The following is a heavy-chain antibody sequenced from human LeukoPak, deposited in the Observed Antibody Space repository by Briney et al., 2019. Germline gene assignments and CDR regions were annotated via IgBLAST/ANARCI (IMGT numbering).Heavy chain of an antibody. CDR3: ARVKRLLPNDAFDM. V-gene: IGHV3-66*01. D-gene: IGHD3-22*01. CDR2: IYSDGRI. CDR1: GFTVSRKY. Sequence: GGPLRLSCAASGFTVSRKYVNWVRQAPGKGLEGVSIIYSDGRIHYPASVKGRFTISRDNPKNTVPLQMNSLRAADTAVYYCARVKRLLPNDAFDMWGQGTMVTVSS. J-gene: IGHJ3*02.